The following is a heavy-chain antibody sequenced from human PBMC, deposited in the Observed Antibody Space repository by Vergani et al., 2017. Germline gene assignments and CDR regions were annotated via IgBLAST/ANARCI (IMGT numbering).Heavy chain of an antibody. V-gene: IGHV1-69*12. CDR2: IIPIFGKA. CDR3: ARALVNYDSSGYDYYFDY. Sequence: QVQLVQSGAEVKKPGSSVKVSCKASGGTFSSYAISWVRQAPGQGLEWMGGIIPIFGKANYAQKFQGRVTITADESTSTAYMVLSSLRSEDTAVYYCARALVNYDSSGYDYYFDYWGQGTLVTVSS. CDR1: GGTFSSYA. J-gene: IGHJ4*02. D-gene: IGHD3-22*01.